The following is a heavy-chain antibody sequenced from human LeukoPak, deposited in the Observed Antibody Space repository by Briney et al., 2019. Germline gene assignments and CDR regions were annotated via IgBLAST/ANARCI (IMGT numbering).Heavy chain of an antibody. V-gene: IGHV3-23*01. J-gene: IGHJ4*02. Sequence: GGSLRLSCAASGLTFSNYYMSWVRQAPGKGLEWVSAISGSGTTTYYADSVKGRFTISRDNSKNTLYLQMNSLRAEDTAVYYCVRWNHVDDWVQGTLLTASS. D-gene: IGHD1-14*01. CDR3: VRWNHVDD. CDR2: ISGSGTTT. CDR1: GLTFSNYY.